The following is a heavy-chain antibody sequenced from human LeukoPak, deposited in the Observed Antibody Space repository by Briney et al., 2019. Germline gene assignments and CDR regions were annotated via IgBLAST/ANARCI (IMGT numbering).Heavy chain of an antibody. V-gene: IGHV3-48*01. CDR3: ARDIIATPPGY. D-gene: IGHD6-6*01. Sequence: GGSLRLSCAASGFTFSSYSMNWVRQAPGKGLEWVSYTSSGSSTTYYADSVKGRFTISRDNAKNSLYLQMNSLRAEDTAVYYCARDIIATPPGYWGQGTLVTVSS. J-gene: IGHJ4*02. CDR1: GFTFSSYS. CDR2: TSSGSSTT.